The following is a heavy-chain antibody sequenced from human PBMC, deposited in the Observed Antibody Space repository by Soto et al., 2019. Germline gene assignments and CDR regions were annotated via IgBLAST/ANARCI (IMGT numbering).Heavy chain of an antibody. V-gene: IGHV3-30*18. D-gene: IGHD3-22*01. CDR1: GFTFSSYG. J-gene: IGHJ1*01. CDR3: AKDKYYYDSSGYYQH. CDR2: ISYDGSNK. Sequence: QVQLVESGGGVVQPWRSLRLSCAASGFTFSSYGMHWVRQAPGKGLEWVAVISYDGSNKYYADSVKGRFTISRDNSKNTLYLQMNSLRAEDMAVYYCAKDKYYYDSSGYYQHWGQGTLVTVSS.